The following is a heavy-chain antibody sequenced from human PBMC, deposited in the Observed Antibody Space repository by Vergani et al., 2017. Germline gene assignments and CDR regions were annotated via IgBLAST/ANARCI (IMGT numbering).Heavy chain of an antibody. CDR2: IYYSGST. CDR3: ARDTDSSGYFDY. J-gene: IGHJ4*02. V-gene: IGHV4-39*07. D-gene: IGHD3-22*01. Sequence: QLQLQESGPGLVKPSETLSLTCTVSGGSISSSSYYWGWIRQPPGKGLEWVGSIYYSGSTYYNPSLESRVTISVDTSKSQFSLKLSSVTAADTAVYYCARDTDSSGYFDYWGQGTLVTVSS. CDR1: GGSISSSSYY.